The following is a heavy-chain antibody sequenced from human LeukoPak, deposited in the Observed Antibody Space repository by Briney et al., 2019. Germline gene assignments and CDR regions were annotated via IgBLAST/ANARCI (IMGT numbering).Heavy chain of an antibody. CDR2: IYPRDSDT. CDR1: GYTFTHQW. Sequence: PGESLKISCKASGYTFTHQWIGWGRQKSGSGLEWMGIIYPRDSDTRYSPSFQGHVSISADTSINTAYLEWSWLEASDTAIYYCARHSDVIGAIWGQGTLVTVSS. V-gene: IGHV5-51*01. CDR3: ARHSDVIGAI. J-gene: IGHJ4*02. D-gene: IGHD3-10*01.